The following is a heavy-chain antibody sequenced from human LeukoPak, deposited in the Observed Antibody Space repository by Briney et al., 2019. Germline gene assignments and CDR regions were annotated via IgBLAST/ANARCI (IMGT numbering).Heavy chain of an antibody. CDR1: GGSISSSSYY. Sequence: SETLSLTCTVSGGSISSSSYYWGWIRQPPGKGLEWIGSIYYSGSTYYNPSLKSRVTISVDTSKNQFSLKLSSVTAADTAVYYCARAGTGDLDAFDIWGQGTMVTVSS. CDR3: ARAGTGDLDAFDI. D-gene: IGHD4-17*01. CDR2: IYYSGST. V-gene: IGHV4-39*07. J-gene: IGHJ3*02.